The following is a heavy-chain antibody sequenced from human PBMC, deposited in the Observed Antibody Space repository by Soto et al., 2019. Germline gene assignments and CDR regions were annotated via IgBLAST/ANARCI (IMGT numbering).Heavy chain of an antibody. CDR1: GFSLSTSGMC. V-gene: IGHV2-70*01. CDR3: ARATSFAGTYDY. Sequence: SGPTLVNPTQTLTLTCTFSGFSLSTSGMCVSWIRQPPGKALEWLALIDWDADKYYSTSLKTRLTISKDTSKNQVVLTMTNMDPVDTARYCCARATSFAGTYDYWGQGTLVTVSS. CDR2: IDWDADK. J-gene: IGHJ4*02. D-gene: IGHD3-3*02.